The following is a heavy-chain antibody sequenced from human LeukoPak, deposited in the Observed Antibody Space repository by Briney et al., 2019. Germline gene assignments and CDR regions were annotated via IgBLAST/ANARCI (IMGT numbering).Heavy chain of an antibody. V-gene: IGHV4-34*01. CDR1: GGSFSGYY. CDR3: AREEGGGYYYYYMDV. D-gene: IGHD3-16*01. CDR2: INHSGST. J-gene: IGHJ6*03. Sequence: SETLSLTCAVYGGSFSGYYWSWIRQPPGKGLEWIGEINHSGSTNYNPSLKSRVTISVDTSKNQFSLKLSSVTAADTAVYYCAREEGGGYYYYYMDVWGKGTTVTISS.